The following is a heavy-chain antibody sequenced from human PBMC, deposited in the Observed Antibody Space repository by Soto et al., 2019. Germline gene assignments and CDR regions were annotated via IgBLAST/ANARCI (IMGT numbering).Heavy chain of an antibody. J-gene: IGHJ4*02. CDR2: IYAGGST. D-gene: IGHD3-22*01. V-gene: IGHV3-53*01. CDR1: GISDSTNY. CDR3: GRGIGREYDSSGYVDY. Sequence: GGPLRLSCAVSGISDSTNYISWVREAPGKGLEWVSIIYAGGSTYYVDSVKVRFNISRDNSKNSLYPRMHNLRAEDTVVYYLGRGIGREYDSSGYVDYWGQETLVTVSS.